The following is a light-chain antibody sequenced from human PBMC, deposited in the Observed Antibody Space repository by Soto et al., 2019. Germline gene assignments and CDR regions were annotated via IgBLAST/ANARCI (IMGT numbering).Light chain of an antibody. Sequence: DIQMTQSLSSLSASVGDRVTITCRASQSISNSLSWYQQKPGKAPNFLIYVASTLQSGVPSRFSGSGSGTRFTLTISSLQPEDVATYYCQQTFSPPYTFGQGTKLEIK. CDR1: QSISNS. CDR3: QQTFSPPYT. J-gene: IGKJ2*01. V-gene: IGKV1-39*01. CDR2: VAS.